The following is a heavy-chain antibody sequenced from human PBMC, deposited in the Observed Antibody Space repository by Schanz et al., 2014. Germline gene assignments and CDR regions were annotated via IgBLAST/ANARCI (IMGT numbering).Heavy chain of an antibody. CDR3: ARGIITMVRGGDVGAFDI. CDR2: ISYDGSSK. V-gene: IGHV3-33*08. CDR1: GFTFSSYG. D-gene: IGHD3-10*01. Sequence: QVHLVESGGGVVQPGRSLRLSCAASGFTFSSYGMHWVRQAPGKGLEWVAIISYDGSSKNHADSVQGRFTISRDNSKNALYLQMDSLRAEDTAVYYCARGIITMVRGGDVGAFDIWGQGTMVTVSS. J-gene: IGHJ3*02.